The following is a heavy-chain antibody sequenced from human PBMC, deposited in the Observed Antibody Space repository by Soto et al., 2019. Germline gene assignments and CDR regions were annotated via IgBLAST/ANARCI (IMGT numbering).Heavy chain of an antibody. CDR2: INHSGST. D-gene: IGHD6-13*01. CDR3: ARGLSPAGKGVAAAGHNNWFDP. V-gene: IGHV4-34*01. CDR1: GGSFSGYY. Sequence: SETLSLTCAVYGGSFSGYYWSWIRQPPGKGLEWIGEINHSGSTNYNPSLKSRVTISVDTSKNQFSLKLSSVTAADTAVYYCARGLSPAGKGVAAAGHNNWFDPWGQGTLVTVSS. J-gene: IGHJ5*02.